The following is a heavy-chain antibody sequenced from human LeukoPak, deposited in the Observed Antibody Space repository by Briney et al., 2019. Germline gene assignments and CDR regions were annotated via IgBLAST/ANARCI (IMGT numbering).Heavy chain of an antibody. V-gene: IGHV4-61*02. D-gene: IGHD2/OR15-2a*01. Sequence: PSQTLSLTCTVSGGSISSGSYYWSWIRQPAGKGLEWIGRIYTSGSTNYNPSLKSRVTISVDTSKNQFSLKLSSVTAADTAVYYCASFLGNFGYWGQGTLVTVSS. CDR2: IYTSGST. CDR3: ASFLGNFGY. CDR1: GGSISSGSYY. J-gene: IGHJ4*02.